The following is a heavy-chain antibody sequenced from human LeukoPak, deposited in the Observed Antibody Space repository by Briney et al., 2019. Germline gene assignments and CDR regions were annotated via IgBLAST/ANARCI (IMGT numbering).Heavy chain of an antibody. Sequence: ASVKVSYKASGGTFSSYAISWVRQAPGQGLEWMGGIIPTFGTANYAQKFQGRVTITADKSTSTAYMELSSLRSEDTAVYYCASELLGPPPHYYYYYYMDVWGKGTTVTVSS. CDR1: GGTFSSYA. CDR3: ASELLGPPPHYYYYYYMDV. CDR2: IIPTFGTA. D-gene: IGHD2-21*02. J-gene: IGHJ6*03. V-gene: IGHV1-69*06.